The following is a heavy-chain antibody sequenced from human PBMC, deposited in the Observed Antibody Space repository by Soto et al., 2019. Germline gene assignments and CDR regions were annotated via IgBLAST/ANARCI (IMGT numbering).Heavy chain of an antibody. Sequence: SLGLSCAASGFTFDDYAMHWVRQAPGQGLEWVSSISWNSGGINYADSVKGRFTISRDNAKNSLFLQMNSLRVEDTALYYCAKDIRLAGAAGNYYYGMDVWGQGTTVTVSS. D-gene: IGHD6-13*01. CDR1: GFTFDDYA. CDR3: AKDIRLAGAAGNYYYGMDV. CDR2: ISWNSGGI. V-gene: IGHV3-9*01. J-gene: IGHJ6*02.